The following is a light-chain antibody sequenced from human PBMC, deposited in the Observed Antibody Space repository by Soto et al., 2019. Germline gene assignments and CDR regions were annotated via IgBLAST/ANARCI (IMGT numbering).Light chain of an antibody. V-gene: IGKV3D-20*01. CDR1: QSVSSSY. CDR3: QQYGSSVST. J-gene: IGKJ3*01. CDR2: DAS. Sequence: EIVLTQSPAALSLSPGERATLSCGASQSVSSSYLGWYQQKPGLAPRLLIYDASSRATGIPGRFSGSGSGTDFTLTISRLEPEDFAVYYCQQYGSSVSTYGPGTKVDI.